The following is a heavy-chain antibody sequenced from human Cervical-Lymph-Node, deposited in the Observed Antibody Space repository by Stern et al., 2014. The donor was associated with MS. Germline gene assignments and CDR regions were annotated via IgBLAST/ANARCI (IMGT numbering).Heavy chain of an antibody. V-gene: IGHV1-2*04. CDR2: INPNSGGT. Sequence: QVQLVQPGAEVKKPGASVKVSCKASGYTFTGYYMHWVRQAPGQGLEWMGWINPNSGGTNYAQKFQGWVTMTRDTSISTAYMELSRLRSDDTAVYYCARGKLEMATSDYYYGMDVWGQGTTVTVSS. CDR3: ARGKLEMATSDYYYGMDV. CDR1: GYTFTGYY. D-gene: IGHD5-24*01. J-gene: IGHJ6*02.